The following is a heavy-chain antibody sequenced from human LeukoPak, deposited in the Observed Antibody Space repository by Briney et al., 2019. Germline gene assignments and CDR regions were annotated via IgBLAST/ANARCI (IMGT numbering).Heavy chain of an antibody. CDR2: IYPRDGST. CDR3: ARDRMGSNCDY. D-gene: IGHD2-8*01. J-gene: IGHJ4*02. Sequence: GASVKVSCKASGYTFTSNYIHWVRQAPGQGLEWMGMIYPRDGSTSYAQKFQGRVTMTTDTSTSTAYMELRSLRSDDTAVYHCARDRMGSNCDYWGQGTLVTVSS. V-gene: IGHV1-46*01. CDR1: GYTFTSNY.